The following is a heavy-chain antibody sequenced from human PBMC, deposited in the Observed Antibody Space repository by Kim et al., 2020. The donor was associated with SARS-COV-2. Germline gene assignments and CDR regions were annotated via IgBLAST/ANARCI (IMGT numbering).Heavy chain of an antibody. J-gene: IGHJ4*02. D-gene: IGHD1-26*01. CDR3: ARGGSYRTFDY. CDR2: T. Sequence: TENDAAVKGRLTISRDDSKNSLYLQMNSLKTGDTAVYYCARGGSYRTFDYWGQGTLVTVSS. V-gene: IGHV3-72*01.